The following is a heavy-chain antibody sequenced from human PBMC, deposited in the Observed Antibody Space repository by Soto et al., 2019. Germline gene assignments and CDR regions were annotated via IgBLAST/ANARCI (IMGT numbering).Heavy chain of an antibody. CDR2: IHYSWNT. J-gene: IGHJ3*02. D-gene: IGHD2-21*01. V-gene: IGHV4-59*08. CDR1: GGSIRSNY. CDR3: ARQTYCGRDCFDAFDI. Sequence: SETLSLTCTVSGGSIRSNYWSWIRQPPGKGLEWIGFIHYSWNTNFNPSLKSRVTMSVDTSKNQFSLKLSSVTAADTAVYYCARQTYCGRDCFDAFDIWGRGTMVTVSS.